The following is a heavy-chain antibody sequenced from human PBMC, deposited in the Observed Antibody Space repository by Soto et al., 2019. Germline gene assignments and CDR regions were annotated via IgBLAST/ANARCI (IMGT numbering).Heavy chain of an antibody. V-gene: IGHV4-59*01. CDR1: GGSISSYY. Sequence: QVQLQEAGPGLVKPSETLSLTCTVSGGSISSYYWSWIRQPPGKGLEWIGYIYYSGSTNYNPSLKSRVTTSVDTSKNQFSLKLSSVTAADTAVYYCARGGYCSSTSCYAGIFGSFDYYYMDVWGKGTTVTVS. CDR3: ARGGYCSSTSCYAGIFGSFDYYYMDV. D-gene: IGHD2-2*01. CDR2: IYYSGST. J-gene: IGHJ6*03.